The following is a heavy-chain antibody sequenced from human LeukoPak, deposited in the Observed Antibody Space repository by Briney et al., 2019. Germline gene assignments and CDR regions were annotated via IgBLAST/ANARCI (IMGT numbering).Heavy chain of an antibody. Sequence: GGSLRLSCAASGFLFSDYGAHWVRQAPGKGLEWVAVISFDGRNKFYGNSVKGRFTISRDNAKNSLYLQMSNLRAEDTAVYFCARGGGLDVWGQGATVTVSS. CDR1: GFLFSDYG. CDR3: ARGGGLDV. CDR2: ISFDGRNK. V-gene: IGHV3-30*04. D-gene: IGHD3-16*01. J-gene: IGHJ6*02.